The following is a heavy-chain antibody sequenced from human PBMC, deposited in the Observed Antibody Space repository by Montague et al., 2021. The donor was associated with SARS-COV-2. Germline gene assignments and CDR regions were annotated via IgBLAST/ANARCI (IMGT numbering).Heavy chain of an antibody. CDR2: INHSGST. CDR3: ARGARQGYGFRLGSFDS. J-gene: IGHJ4*02. CDR1: GGSFNGYY. D-gene: IGHD3-10*01. Sequence: SETRSLTCAVYGGSFNGYYWNWIRQPPGKGLEWIGEINHSGSTNYNPSLKSRVTMSVDTSKNQFSLKLSSVTAADTAVYYCARGARQGYGFRLGSFDSWGQGTLVTVSS. V-gene: IGHV4-34*01.